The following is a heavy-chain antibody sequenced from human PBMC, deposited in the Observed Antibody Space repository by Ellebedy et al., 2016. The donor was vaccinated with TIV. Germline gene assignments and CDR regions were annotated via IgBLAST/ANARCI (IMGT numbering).Heavy chain of an antibody. CDR2: ITPFFGTT. CDR1: GGTFRNYA. Sequence: ASVKVSCKASGGTFRNYAITWVRQAPGQGLEWMGGITPFFGTTDYAQKFQGRVTITADESTGTAYMELSSLRYEDTAVYYCARRLTVIRGAVKTYLFDYWGQGTRVTVSS. V-gene: IGHV1-69*13. D-gene: IGHD3-10*01. J-gene: IGHJ4*02. CDR3: ARRLTVIRGAVKTYLFDY.